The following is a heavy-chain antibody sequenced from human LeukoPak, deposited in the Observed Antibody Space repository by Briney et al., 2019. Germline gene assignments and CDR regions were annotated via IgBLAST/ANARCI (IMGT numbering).Heavy chain of an antibody. CDR1: GFPFSSYW. CDR3: ARDRGYDFWSGYLHENWFDP. CDR2: IKQDGSEK. D-gene: IGHD3-3*01. Sequence: GGSLRLSCAASGFPFSSYWMSWVRQAPGKGLEWVANIKQDGSEKYYVDSVKGRFTISRDNAKNSLYLQMNSLRAEDTAVYYCARDRGYDFWSGYLHENWFDPWGQGTLVTVSS. V-gene: IGHV3-7*01. J-gene: IGHJ5*02.